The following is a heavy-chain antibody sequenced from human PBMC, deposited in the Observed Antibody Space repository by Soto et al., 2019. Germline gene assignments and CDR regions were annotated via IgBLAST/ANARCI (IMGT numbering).Heavy chain of an antibody. Sequence: SQTLSLTCAISVYSVSSNSAAWSWIIQSPSRGLEWLGRTYYRSKWYNDYAVSVKSRITINPDTSKNQFSLQLNSVTPEDTAVYYCARQAQTYSSPPPYFDDWGQGSLGTVSS. V-gene: IGHV6-1*01. CDR3: ARQAQTYSSPPPYFDD. D-gene: IGHD6-13*01. J-gene: IGHJ4*02. CDR1: VYSVSSNSAA. CDR2: TYYRSKWYN.